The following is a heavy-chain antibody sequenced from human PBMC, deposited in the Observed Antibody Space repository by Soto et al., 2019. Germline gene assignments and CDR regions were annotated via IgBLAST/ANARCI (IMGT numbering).Heavy chain of an antibody. D-gene: IGHD4-17*01. CDR1: GFTFGNYG. J-gene: IGHJ4*02. CDR3: ATSPPRGAYGDYSHY. CDR2: IWFDGSNK. Sequence: PGGSLRLSCAASGFTFGNYGMHWVRQAPGKGLEWVAVIWFDGSNKYYADSVKGRFTIARDNSKNTLYLQMNSLRAEDTAVYYCATSPPRGAYGDYSHYWGQGTLVTVSS. V-gene: IGHV3-33*01.